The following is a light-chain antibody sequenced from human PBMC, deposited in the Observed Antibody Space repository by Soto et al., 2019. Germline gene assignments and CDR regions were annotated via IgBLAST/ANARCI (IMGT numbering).Light chain of an antibody. CDR2: GAS. V-gene: IGKV3-20*01. J-gene: IGKJ5*01. CDR3: QQYDNLIT. CDR1: QSLSTRS. Sequence: IVLTQSPGTLSLSPGERLTLPCRTSQSLSTRSSAWYQQKPGQAPRLLIYGASNRATGFPDRFSGSGSGTDFTLTISRLEPEDFAVYYCQQYDNLITFGQGTRLEIK.